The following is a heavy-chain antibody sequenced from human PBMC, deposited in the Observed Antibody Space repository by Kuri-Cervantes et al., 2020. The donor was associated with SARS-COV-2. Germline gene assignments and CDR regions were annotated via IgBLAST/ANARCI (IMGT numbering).Heavy chain of an antibody. J-gene: IGHJ6*02. CDR3: ARGLTMDFTNTPNYYGMDV. D-gene: IGHD3-10*01. Sequence: GESLKISCAASGFTFSSYSMNWVRQAPGKGLEWVSYISSSSSTIYYADSAKGRFTISRDNAKNSLYLQMNSLRAEDTAVYYCARGLTMDFTNTPNYYGMDVWGQGTTVTVSS. CDR1: GFTFSSYS. CDR2: ISSSSSTI. V-gene: IGHV3-48*01.